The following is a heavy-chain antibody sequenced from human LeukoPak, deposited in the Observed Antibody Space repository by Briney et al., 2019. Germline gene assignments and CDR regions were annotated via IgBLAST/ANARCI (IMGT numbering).Heavy chain of an antibody. Sequence: GGSLRLSCAASGFTFSDYYMSWIRQAPGKGLEWVSYISSSGNSISYADSVKGRFTISRDNAKNSLYLQMNSLRAEDTAVYYCARDQVSVAATGIDYWGQGTLVTVSS. V-gene: IGHV3-11*04. CDR3: ARDQVSVAATGIDY. CDR1: GFTFSDYY. CDR2: ISSSGNSI. J-gene: IGHJ4*02. D-gene: IGHD2-15*01.